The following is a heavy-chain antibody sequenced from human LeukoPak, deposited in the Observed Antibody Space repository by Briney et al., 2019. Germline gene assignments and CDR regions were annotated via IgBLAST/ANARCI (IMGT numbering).Heavy chain of an antibody. Sequence: SVKVSCKASGGTFSSYAISWVRQAPGQGLEWMGGIIPIFGTANYAQKFQGRVTITADESTSTAYMELSSLRSEDTAVYYCASNSLYCSSTSCYFDYWGQGTLVTVSS. CDR1: GGTFSSYA. D-gene: IGHD2-2*01. CDR3: ASNSLYCSSTSCYFDY. J-gene: IGHJ4*02. V-gene: IGHV1-69*01. CDR2: IIPIFGTA.